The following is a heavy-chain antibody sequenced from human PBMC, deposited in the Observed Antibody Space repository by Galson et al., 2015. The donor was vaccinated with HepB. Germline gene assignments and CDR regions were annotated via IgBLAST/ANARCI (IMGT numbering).Heavy chain of an antibody. CDR1: GFMFSGHW. CDR3: ARKRGDETIDY. CDR2: IKEDGSIK. Sequence: SLRLSCAASGFMFSGHWMNWVRQAPGKELEWVANIKEDGSIKYYVDSVTGRFTISRDNARNLLYLQMNGLRAENTAVYFCARKRGDETIDYWGQGALVTVPS. D-gene: IGHD1-1*01. V-gene: IGHV3-7*03. J-gene: IGHJ4*02.